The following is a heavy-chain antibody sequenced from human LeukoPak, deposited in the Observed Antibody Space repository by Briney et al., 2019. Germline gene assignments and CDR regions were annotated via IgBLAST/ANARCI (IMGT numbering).Heavy chain of an antibody. CDR1: GGSISSGDHY. D-gene: IGHD6-19*01. CDR3: ARLGRGIAVAGVFDY. Sequence: PSETLSLTCTNLGGSISSGDHYWSWIRQHPGKGLEWIGYIYYSGSTHYNPSLKSRVPMSVETSKNQFSLKLSSVTAADTAVYYCARLGRGIAVAGVFDYWGQGTLVTVSS. V-gene: IGHV4-31*03. CDR2: IYYSGST. J-gene: IGHJ4*02.